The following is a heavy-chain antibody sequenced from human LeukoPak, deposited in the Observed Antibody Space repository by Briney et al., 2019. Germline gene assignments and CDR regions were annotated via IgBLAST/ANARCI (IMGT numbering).Heavy chain of an antibody. J-gene: IGHJ4*02. Sequence: GGSLRLSCTVSGFTVSSNSWSCVRQAPGKGLEWVSFIYSGGNTHYSDSVKGRFTISRDNSKNTLYLQMNSLRAEDTAIYYCARRAGEYSHPYDYWGQGTLVTVSS. D-gene: IGHD2-15*01. CDR1: GFTVSSNS. CDR3: ARRAGEYSHPYDY. V-gene: IGHV3-53*01. CDR2: IYSGGNT.